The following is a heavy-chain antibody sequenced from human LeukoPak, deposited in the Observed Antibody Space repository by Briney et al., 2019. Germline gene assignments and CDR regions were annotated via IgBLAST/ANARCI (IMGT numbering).Heavy chain of an antibody. CDR3: AGGYSSGWYPLDY. CDR1: GFTFSDYY. CDR2: ISSSSSYT. Sequence: GGSLRLSCAASGFTFSDYYMSWIRQAPGKGLEWVSYISSSSSYTNYADSMKGRFTISRDNAKNSLYLQMNSLRAEDTAVYYCAGGYSSGWYPLDYWGQGTLVTVSS. J-gene: IGHJ4*02. D-gene: IGHD6-19*01. V-gene: IGHV3-11*06.